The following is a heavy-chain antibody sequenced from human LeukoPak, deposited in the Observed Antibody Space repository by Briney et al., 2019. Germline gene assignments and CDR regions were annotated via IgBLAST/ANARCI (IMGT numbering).Heavy chain of an antibody. CDR1: GFTFSNAW. D-gene: IGHD6-19*01. Sequence: GGSLRLSCAASGFTFSNAWMSWVRQAPGKGLEWVSAISGSGGSTYYADSVKGRFTISRDNSKNTLYLQMNSLRAEDTAVYYCAKSNQRGGWSRTFDYWGQGTLVTVSS. J-gene: IGHJ4*02. CDR2: ISGSGGST. V-gene: IGHV3-23*01. CDR3: AKSNQRGGWSRTFDY.